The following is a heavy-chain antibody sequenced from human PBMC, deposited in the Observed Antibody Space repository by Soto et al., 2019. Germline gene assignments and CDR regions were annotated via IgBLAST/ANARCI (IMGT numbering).Heavy chain of an antibody. CDR2: IKPDGSEK. J-gene: IGHJ4*02. CDR3: PRNRKPAPCTSGYFDD. Sequence: GGSLRLSCATSGFTFINYWMTWFRQAPGKGLEWLANIKPDGSEKHYVDSVKGRFSISRENAKNSLYLQLSSLRGEDTDVYYCPRNRKPAPCTSGYFDDCGQGT. V-gene: IGHV3-7*03. CDR1: GFTFINYW. D-gene: IGHD6-13*01.